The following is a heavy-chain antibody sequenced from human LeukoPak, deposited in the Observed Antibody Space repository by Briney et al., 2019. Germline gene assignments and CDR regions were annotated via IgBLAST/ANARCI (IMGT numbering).Heavy chain of an antibody. Sequence: SETLSLTCTVSGGSISSYYWSWIRPPPGKGLEWIGYISYIGSTNYNPSLKSRVTISIDTSKNQFSLKLSSVTAADTAVYYCARDLVTVTKGFHIWGQGTMVSVSS. CDR1: GGSISSYY. V-gene: IGHV4-59*01. CDR3: ARDLVTVTKGFHI. J-gene: IGHJ3*02. D-gene: IGHD4-17*01. CDR2: ISYIGST.